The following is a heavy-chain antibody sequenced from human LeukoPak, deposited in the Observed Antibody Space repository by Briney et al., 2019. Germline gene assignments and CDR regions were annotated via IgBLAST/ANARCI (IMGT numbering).Heavy chain of an antibody. CDR3: AGCGSGSFIPSFDY. J-gene: IGHJ4*02. D-gene: IGHD3-10*01. CDR2: LYSGGST. Sequence: GGSLRLSCAASGFTVSSNCMSWVRQAPGMGLEWVSVLYSGGSTHYSDSVKGRFTISRDNSKNTLFLQTNSLRAEDTAVYYCAGCGSGSFIPSFDYWGQGTLVTVSS. CDR1: GFTVSSNC. V-gene: IGHV3-66*01.